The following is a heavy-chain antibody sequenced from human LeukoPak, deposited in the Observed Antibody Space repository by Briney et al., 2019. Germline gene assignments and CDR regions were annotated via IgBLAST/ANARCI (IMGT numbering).Heavy chain of an antibody. CDR2: IYPGDSDT. J-gene: IGHJ4*02. Sequence: GESLKISCKGSGYSFTSYWIGWVRQMPGKGLEWMGIIYPGDSDTRYSPSFQGQVTISADKSISTAYLQWSSLKASDTAMYYCARSWVYYYDSSGYAPFDYWGQGTLVTVSS. CDR1: GYSFTSYW. V-gene: IGHV5-51*01. CDR3: ARSWVYYYDSSGYAPFDY. D-gene: IGHD3-22*01.